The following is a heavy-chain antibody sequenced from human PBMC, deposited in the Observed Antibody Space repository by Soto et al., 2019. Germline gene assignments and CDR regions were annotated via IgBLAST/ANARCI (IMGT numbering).Heavy chain of an antibody. CDR3: ARVSGYYLPDD. CDR2: INAGNGNT. Sequence: QVQLVQSGAEEKKPGASVKVSCKASGYTFTNYATHWVRQAPGQRIEWMGWINAGNGNTKYSQKFQGRVTITRDTSASTAYMELSSLRAEDTAVYYCARVSGYYLPDDWGQGTLVTVSS. V-gene: IGHV1-3*05. CDR1: GYTFTNYA. J-gene: IGHJ4*02. D-gene: IGHD5-12*01.